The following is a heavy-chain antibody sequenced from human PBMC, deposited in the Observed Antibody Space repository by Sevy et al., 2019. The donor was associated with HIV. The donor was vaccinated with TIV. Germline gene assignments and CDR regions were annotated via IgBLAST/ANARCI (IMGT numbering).Heavy chain of an antibody. CDR2: IKSKTDGGTT. V-gene: IGHV3-15*01. CDR3: TTETYYYDSSGSEGLHY. CDR1: GFTFSNAW. J-gene: IGHJ4*02. D-gene: IGHD3-22*01. Sequence: GGSLRLSCAASGFTFSNAWMSWVRQAPGKGLEWVGRIKSKTDGGTTDYAAPVKGRFTISRDDSKNTLYPQMNSLKTEDTAVYYCTTETYYYDSSGSEGLHYWGQGTLVTVSS.